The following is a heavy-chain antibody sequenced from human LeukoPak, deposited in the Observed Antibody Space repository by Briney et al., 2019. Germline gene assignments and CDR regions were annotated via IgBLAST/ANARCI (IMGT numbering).Heavy chain of an antibody. J-gene: IGHJ6*03. CDR2: ISGSGGST. Sequence: GGSLRLTCAASGFTFSSYAMSWVRQAPGKGLEWVSAISGSGGSTYYADSVKGRFTISRDNSKNTLYLQMNSLRAEDTAVYYCAKKLGYYYYYMDVWGKGTTATVSS. CDR1: GFTFSSYA. D-gene: IGHD3-16*01. V-gene: IGHV3-23*01. CDR3: AKKLGYYYYYMDV.